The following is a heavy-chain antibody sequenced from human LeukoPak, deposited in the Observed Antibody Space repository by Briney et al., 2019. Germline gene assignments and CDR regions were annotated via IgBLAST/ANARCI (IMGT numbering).Heavy chain of an antibody. D-gene: IGHD2-15*01. CDR3: ACLATADAFDI. CDR2: IYTSGST. CDR1: GGSISSYY. J-gene: IGHJ3*02. V-gene: IGHV4-4*07. Sequence: SETLSLTCTVSGGSISSYYWSWIRQPAGKGLEWIGRIYTSGSTNYNPSLKSRVTMSVDTSSSQFSLKLSSVTAADTAVYYCACLATADAFDIWGQGTMVTVSS.